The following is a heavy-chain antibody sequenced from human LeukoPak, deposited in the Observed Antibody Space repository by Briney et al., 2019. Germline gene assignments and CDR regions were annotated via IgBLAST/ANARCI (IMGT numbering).Heavy chain of an antibody. J-gene: IGHJ6*02. CDR2: ISESSGNT. CDR1: GFTFSSYA. D-gene: IGHD6-25*01. CDR3: AKGLIPGRLRFGVDV. Sequence: GASLRLSCAASGFTFSSYAMNWVRQAPGKGLEWVSGISESSGNTYYADSVKGRFTIPRDNSKNTLYLQMNSLRAEDTAVYYCAKGLIPGRLRFGVDVWGQGTTVTVSS. V-gene: IGHV3-23*01.